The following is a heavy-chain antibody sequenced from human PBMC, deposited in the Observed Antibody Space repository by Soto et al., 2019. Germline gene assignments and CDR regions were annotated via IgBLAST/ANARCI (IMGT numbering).Heavy chain of an antibody. CDR2: INPATGAA. CDR3: ARGGGVGVAGSAAFDM. V-gene: IGHV1-2*02. D-gene: IGHD3-3*01. Sequence: QLHLVQSGAVVKKPGASVTVSCSASGYPVTAYYMHWVRQAPGRGLEWMGGINPATGAAKYTQTFQGRVTMTRDTSTSTAFMELSGLTSEDTAVFYCARGGGVGVAGSAAFDMWGQGTLVTVSS. J-gene: IGHJ3*02. CDR1: GYPVTAYY.